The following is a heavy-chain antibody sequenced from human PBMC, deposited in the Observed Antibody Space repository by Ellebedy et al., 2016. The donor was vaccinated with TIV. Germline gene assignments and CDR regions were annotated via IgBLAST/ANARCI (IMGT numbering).Heavy chain of an antibody. CDR2: INPDGSTT. CDR3: ASRELVY. CDR1: GFTFSSYW. J-gene: IGHJ4*02. D-gene: IGHD1-1*01. Sequence: GESLKISXAASGFTFSSYWVNWVRHAPGKGLMWVSLINPDGSTTTYADSVKGRFTTSRDNAKNSLYLQMNSLRAEDTAVYYCASRELVYWGQGTLVTVSS. V-gene: IGHV3-74*01.